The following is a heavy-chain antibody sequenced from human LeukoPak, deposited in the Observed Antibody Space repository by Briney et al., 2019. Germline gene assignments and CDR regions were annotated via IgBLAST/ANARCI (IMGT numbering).Heavy chain of an antibody. CDR3: AREGNWNANWFDP. CDR2: INPNSGGT. V-gene: IGHV1-2*02. Sequence: EASVKVSCKASGYTFTGYYMHWVRQAPGQGLEWMGWINPNSGGTNYAQKFQGRVTMTRDTSISTAYMELSRLRSDDTAVYYCAREGNWNANWFDPWGQGTLVTVSS. J-gene: IGHJ5*02. CDR1: GYTFTGYY. D-gene: IGHD1-20*01.